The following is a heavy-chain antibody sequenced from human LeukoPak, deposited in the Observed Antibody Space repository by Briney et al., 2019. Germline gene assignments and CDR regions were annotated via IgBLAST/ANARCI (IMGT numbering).Heavy chain of an antibody. CDR3: ARAHHDSSGYYYVRWFDP. Sequence: SETLSLTCTVSGGSISSYYWSWIRQPPGKGLEWIGYIYYSGSTNYNPSLKSRVTISVETSKNQFALKLSSVTAADTAVYYCARAHHDSSGYYYVRWFDPWGQGTLVTVSS. CDR2: IYYSGST. CDR1: GGSISSYY. D-gene: IGHD3-22*01. V-gene: IGHV4-59*01. J-gene: IGHJ5*02.